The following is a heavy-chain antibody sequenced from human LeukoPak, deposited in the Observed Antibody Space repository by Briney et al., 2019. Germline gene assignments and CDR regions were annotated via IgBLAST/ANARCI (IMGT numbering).Heavy chain of an antibody. CDR1: GGSISSSSYY. Sequence: SETLSLTCTVSGGSISSSSYYWGWIRQPPGKGLEWIGSIYYSGSTYYNPSLKSRVTISVDTSKNQFSLKLSSVTAADTAVYYCARGVSWGYSYGYLAKFDYWGQETLVTVSS. V-gene: IGHV4-39*07. CDR2: IYYSGST. CDR3: ARGVSWGYSYGYLAKFDY. J-gene: IGHJ4*02. D-gene: IGHD5-18*01.